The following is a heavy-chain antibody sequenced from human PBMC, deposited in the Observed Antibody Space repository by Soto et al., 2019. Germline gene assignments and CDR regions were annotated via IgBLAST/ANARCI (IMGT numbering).Heavy chain of an antibody. CDR2: ISAYNGNT. Sequence: QVQLVQSGAEVKKPGASVKVSCKASGYTFTSYGISWVRQAPGQGLEWMGWISAYNGNTNYAQKLQGRVTMTTDTSTSTAHMELRSLRSDDTAVYYCARDGGKEDGDYALRDAFDIWGQGTMVTVSS. CDR1: GYTFTSYG. D-gene: IGHD4-17*01. V-gene: IGHV1-18*01. J-gene: IGHJ3*02. CDR3: ARDGGKEDGDYALRDAFDI.